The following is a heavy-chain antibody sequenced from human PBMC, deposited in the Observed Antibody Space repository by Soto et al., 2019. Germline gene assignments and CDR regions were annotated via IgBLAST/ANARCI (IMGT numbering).Heavy chain of an antibody. CDR3: ARDQEGSSSSGYYGMDV. J-gene: IGHJ6*02. CDR1: GYTFTSYY. Sequence: ASVKVSCKASGYTFTSYYMHWVRQAPGQGLEWMGIINPSGGSTSYAQKFQGRVTMTRDTSTSTVYMELSSLRSEDTAVYYCARDQEGSSSSGYYGMDVWGQGTTVTVS. CDR2: INPSGGST. V-gene: IGHV1-46*01. D-gene: IGHD6-6*01.